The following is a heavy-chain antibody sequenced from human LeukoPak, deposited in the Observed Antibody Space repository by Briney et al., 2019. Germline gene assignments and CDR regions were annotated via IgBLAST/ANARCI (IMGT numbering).Heavy chain of an antibody. CDR3: GREIAGVMDDALDL. CDR1: GGSMSNIKYF. D-gene: IGHD2-21*01. J-gene: IGHJ3*01. CDR2: IYYTGRA. Sequence: SETLCLTCTGSGGSMSNIKYFWDWVREPPGKELEWIGCIYYTGRAYYSPSLRSRVTISIDTSKNHFSVRLTSVTAADTAVYYCGREIAGVMDDALDLWGRGTMVAVSS. V-gene: IGHV4-39*07.